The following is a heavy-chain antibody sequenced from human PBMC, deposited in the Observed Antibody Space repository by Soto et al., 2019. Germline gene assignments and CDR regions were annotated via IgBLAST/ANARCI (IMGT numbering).Heavy chain of an antibody. CDR2: ISAYNGNT. CDR3: ARESITMVRGVTNWFDP. CDR1: GYAFSQFY. Sequence: ASVKVSCKASGYAFSQFYIHWVRQAPGQGLEWMGWISAYNGNTNFAQKFQGRVTMTTDTSTSTAYMELRSLRSDDTAVYYCARESITMVRGVTNWFDPWGQGTLVTVSS. D-gene: IGHD3-10*01. J-gene: IGHJ5*02. V-gene: IGHV1-18*01.